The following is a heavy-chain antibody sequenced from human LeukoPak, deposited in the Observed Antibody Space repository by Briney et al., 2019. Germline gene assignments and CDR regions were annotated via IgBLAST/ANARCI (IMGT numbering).Heavy chain of an antibody. J-gene: IGHJ6*02. CDR3: AREEIVVVPAAINYYYYGMDV. Sequence: ASVKVSCKASGYTFTIYYIHWVRRAPGQGLEWMGIINPSGGSTSYAQKFQGRVTMTRDTSTSTVYMELSSLRSEDTAVYYCAREEIVVVPAAINYYYYGMDVWGQGTTVTVSS. CDR2: INPSGGST. V-gene: IGHV1-46*01. CDR1: GYTFTIYY. D-gene: IGHD2-2*02.